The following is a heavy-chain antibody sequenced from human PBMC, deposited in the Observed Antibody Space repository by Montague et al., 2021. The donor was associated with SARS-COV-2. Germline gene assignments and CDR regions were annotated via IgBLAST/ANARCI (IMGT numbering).Heavy chain of an antibody. J-gene: IGHJ3*01. CDR1: GASINSDSYY. CDR3: ARRQDYFGVGSYIFDV. V-gene: IGHV4-39*01. CDR2: IYNSGTT. D-gene: IGHD3-10*01. Sequence: SETLSLTCTVSGASINSDSYYRDWIRQPPGKGLEWIGSIYNSGTTFYISSLESRLTISEDTPKKQFSLRLTSVTAADTAVYYCARRQDYFGVGSYIFDVWGQGIMVTVSS.